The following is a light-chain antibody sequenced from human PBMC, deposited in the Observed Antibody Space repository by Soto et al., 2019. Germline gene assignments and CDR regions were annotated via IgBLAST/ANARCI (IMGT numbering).Light chain of an antibody. CDR2: YAS. CDR3: QQFSRDWLP. Sequence: ELVLTQSPGTLSLSPGERATLSCRASQTVRNNYLAWYQQKPGQAPSLLIYYASSRATGIPDRFSCCSSGTDSALNISRMEHEDFVVYYCQQFSRDWLPFGGGTQVDIK. V-gene: IGKV3-20*01. J-gene: IGKJ4*01. CDR1: QTVRNNY.